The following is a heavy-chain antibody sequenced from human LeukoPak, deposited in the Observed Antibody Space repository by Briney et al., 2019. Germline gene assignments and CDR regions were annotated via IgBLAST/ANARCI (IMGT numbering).Heavy chain of an antibody. CDR3: ARGFYDSSGNSSPFDY. CDR2: IHSTGST. Sequence: SYTLPLTCTVSGDSISRHYWIWLRQPPGKGLEWIAYIHSTGSTSYNPSLKSRVTISVDTSKNQFSLKLSSVTAADTAVYYCARGFYDSSGNSSPFDYWGQGTLVTVSS. D-gene: IGHD3-22*01. J-gene: IGHJ4*02. V-gene: IGHV4-59*11. CDR1: GDSISRHY.